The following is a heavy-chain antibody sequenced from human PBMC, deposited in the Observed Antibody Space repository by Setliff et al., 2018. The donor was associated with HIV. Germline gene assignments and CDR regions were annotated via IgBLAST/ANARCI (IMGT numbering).Heavy chain of an antibody. CDR1: GYSFTNYW. V-gene: IGHV5-51*01. D-gene: IGHD2-8*02. Sequence: GESLKISCQGSGYSFTNYWIGWVRQMPGKGLEWMGIIYPGDSETRYSRSFQGQVTISADKSISTAYLQWSSLKASDTAIYYCARHGLGYCNGGDCYPEYWGQGTLVTVSS. CDR3: ARHGLGYCNGGDCYPEY. J-gene: IGHJ4*02. CDR2: IYPGDSET.